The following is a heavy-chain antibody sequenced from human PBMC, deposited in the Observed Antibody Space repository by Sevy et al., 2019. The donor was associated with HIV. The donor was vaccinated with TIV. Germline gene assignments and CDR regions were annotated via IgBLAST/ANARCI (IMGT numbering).Heavy chain of an antibody. CDR1: GYTFTSYY. J-gene: IGHJ6*02. D-gene: IGHD3-22*01. Sequence: ASVKVSCKASGYTFTSYYMHLVRQAPGQGLEWMGIINPSGGSTSYAQKFQGRVTMTRDTSTSTVYMELSSLRSEDTAVYYCASVYYYDSSGYPYYYYGMDVWGQGTTVTVSS. CDR2: INPSGGST. CDR3: ASVYYYDSSGYPYYYYGMDV. V-gene: IGHV1-46*03.